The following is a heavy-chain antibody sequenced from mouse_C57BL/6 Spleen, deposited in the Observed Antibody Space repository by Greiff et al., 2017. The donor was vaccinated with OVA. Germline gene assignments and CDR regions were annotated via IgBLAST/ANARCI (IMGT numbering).Heavy chain of an antibody. D-gene: IGHD1-1*01. V-gene: IGHV3-6*01. J-gene: IGHJ4*01. CDR2: ISYDGSN. Sequence: DVKLQESGPGLVKPSQSLSLTCSVTGYSITSGYYWNWIRQFPGNKLEWMGYISYDGSNNYNPSLKNRISITRDTSKNQFFLKLNSVTTEDTDTYYCAREDTTVAMDYWGQGTSVTVSS. CDR3: AREDTTVAMDY. CDR1: GYSITSGYY.